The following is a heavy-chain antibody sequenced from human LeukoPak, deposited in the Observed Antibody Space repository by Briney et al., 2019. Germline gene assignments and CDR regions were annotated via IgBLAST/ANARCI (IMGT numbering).Heavy chain of an antibody. D-gene: IGHD2-2*01. CDR3: ARCPAGPPYWYFNP. Sequence: PSETLSLTCTVSGGSISSYYWSWIRQPPGKGLEWIGYIYYSGNTNYNPSLESRVTISVDTSKNQFSLKLSSVTAADTAVYYCARCPAGPPYWYFNPWGRGTLVTVSS. J-gene: IGHJ2*01. CDR1: GGSISSYY. V-gene: IGHV4-59*01. CDR2: IYYSGNT.